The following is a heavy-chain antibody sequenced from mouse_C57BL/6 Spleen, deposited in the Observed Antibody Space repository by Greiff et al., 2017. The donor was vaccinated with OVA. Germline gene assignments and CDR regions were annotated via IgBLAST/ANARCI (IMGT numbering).Heavy chain of an antibody. J-gene: IGHJ2*01. CDR1: GFTFSSYG. Sequence: VQLKESGGDLVKPGGSLKLSCAASGFTFSSYGMSWVRQTPDKRLEWVATISSGGSYTYYPDSVKGRFTISRDNAKNTLYLQMSSLKSEDTAMDYCARREGDWGQGTTLTVSS. CDR2: ISSGGSYT. V-gene: IGHV5-6*01. CDR3: ARREGD.